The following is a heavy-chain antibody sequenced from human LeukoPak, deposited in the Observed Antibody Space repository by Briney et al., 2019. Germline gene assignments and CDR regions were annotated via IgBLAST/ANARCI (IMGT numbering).Heavy chain of an antibody. CDR1: GGSNSTYY. CDR3: VRPAQSNWWVYFNY. V-gene: IGHV4-4*09. J-gene: IGHJ4*02. Sequence: SETLSLTCTVSGGSNSTYYWTWIRQPPGKGLEWIGYIHTSGGTNYNPSLKSRVTMSVDTSKNQFSLRLSSVTAADTAVYYCVRPAQSNWWVYFNYWGQGVLVTVSS. CDR2: IHTSGGT. D-gene: IGHD2-15*01.